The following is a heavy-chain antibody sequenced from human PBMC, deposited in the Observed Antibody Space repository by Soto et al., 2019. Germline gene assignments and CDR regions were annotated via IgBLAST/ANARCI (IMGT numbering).Heavy chain of an antibody. V-gene: IGHV3-11*01. D-gene: IGHD2-15*01. CDR1: GFTFSDYY. Sequence: GGSLRLSCVASGFTFSDYYMSWIRQTPGKGLEWTSYISNNGRTMYYRDSVKGRFTISRDNTKKVLYLQINGLRAEDTAVYYCARLPPLSCSGAFCSPYWGQGVLVTVSS. CDR3: ARLPPLSCSGAFCSPY. J-gene: IGHJ4*02. CDR2: ISNNGRTM.